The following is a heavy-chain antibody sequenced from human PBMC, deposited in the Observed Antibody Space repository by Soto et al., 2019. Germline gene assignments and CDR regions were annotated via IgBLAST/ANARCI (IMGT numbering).Heavy chain of an antibody. J-gene: IGHJ4*02. D-gene: IGHD6-19*01. CDR1: GFTMRPCA. V-gene: IGHV3-23*01. CDR3: AKGRAVAAPYYFDY. CDR2: LSGSGDST. Sequence: ESFRHWYTGSGFTMRPCAMTWVRQAPGKGLEWVSGLSGSGDSTHYADSVKGRFTISRDNSKNTLYLQMNSLRAEDTAVYYCAKGRAVAAPYYFDYWGQGT.